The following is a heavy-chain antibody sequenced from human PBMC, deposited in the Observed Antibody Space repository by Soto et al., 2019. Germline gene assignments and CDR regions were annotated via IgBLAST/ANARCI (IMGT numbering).Heavy chain of an antibody. CDR1: GFTFNTYW. CDR2: ISPDGSDT. CDR3: IRDDPGPLTFDF. Sequence: VQLVESGGGIVQPGGSLRLSCAASGFTFNTYWMHWVRQAPGEGLVWVSCISPDGSDTRYADSAKGRFTISRDNANNTLYLQMNTLRAEDMAIYYCIRDDPGPLTFDFWGQGTLVTVSS. J-gene: IGHJ4*02. V-gene: IGHV3-74*01. D-gene: IGHD3-9*01.